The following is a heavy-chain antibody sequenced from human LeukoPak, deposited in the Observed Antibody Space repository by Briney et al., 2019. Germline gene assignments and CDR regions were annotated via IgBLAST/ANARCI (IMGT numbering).Heavy chain of an antibody. V-gene: IGHV3-23*01. CDR2: ISGSGGST. CDR1: GFTFSSYA. Sequence: GGSLRLSCAASGFTFSSYAMSWVRQAPGKGLEWVSAISGSGGSTYYADSVKGRFTISRDNSKNTLYLQMNSLGAEDTAVYYCAKPREGYQTVAAFDYWGQGTLVTVSS. D-gene: IGHD6-19*01. CDR3: AKPREGYQTVAAFDY. J-gene: IGHJ4*02.